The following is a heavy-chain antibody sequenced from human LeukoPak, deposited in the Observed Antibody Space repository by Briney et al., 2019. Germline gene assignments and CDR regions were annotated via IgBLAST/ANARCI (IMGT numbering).Heavy chain of an antibody. V-gene: IGHV3-7*01. J-gene: IGHJ6*03. Sequence: GGSLRPSCAASGFTFSSYWMSWVRQAPGKGLEWVANIKQDGSEKYYVDSVKGRFTISRDNAKNSLYLQMNSLRAEDTAVYYCARLGRWIQLAYYMDVWGKGTTVTISS. CDR2: IKQDGSEK. CDR3: ARLGRWIQLAYYMDV. CDR1: GFTFSSYW. D-gene: IGHD5-18*01.